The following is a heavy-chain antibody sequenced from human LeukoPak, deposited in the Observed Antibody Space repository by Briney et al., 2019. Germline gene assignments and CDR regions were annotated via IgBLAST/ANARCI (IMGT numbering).Heavy chain of an antibody. J-gene: IGHJ4*02. CDR2: ISSNGRSA. D-gene: IGHD3-22*01. Sequence: PGGSLRLSCTASGFSLSSYAMHWVRQAPGKGLEYISAISSNGRSAYYANTVKGRFTISRDISKNMVYLQMGSLRPEDMAVYYCAREFDSSGYGSFDYWGQGTLVTVSS. V-gene: IGHV3-64*01. CDR1: GFSLSSYA. CDR3: AREFDSSGYGSFDY.